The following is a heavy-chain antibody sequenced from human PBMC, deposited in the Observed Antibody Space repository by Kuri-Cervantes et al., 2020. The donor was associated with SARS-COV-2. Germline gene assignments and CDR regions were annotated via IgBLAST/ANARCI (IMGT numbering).Heavy chain of an antibody. CDR3: ATFSNLQTEFDY. CDR1: GFTFSNHW. V-gene: IGHV3-74*01. D-gene: IGHD4-11*01. J-gene: IGHJ4*02. Sequence: GGSMRLSCAASGFTFSNHWMHWVRQAPGKGLVWASSINTDGTTTNYADSVKGRFTISRDNAKNRLYLQMNSLRAEDTAVYYCATFSNLQTEFDYWGQGTLVTVSS. CDR2: INTDGTTT.